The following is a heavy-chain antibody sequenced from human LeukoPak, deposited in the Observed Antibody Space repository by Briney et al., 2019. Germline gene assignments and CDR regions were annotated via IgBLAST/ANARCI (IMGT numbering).Heavy chain of an antibody. Sequence: GGSLRLSCAASGFTFSSYAMSWVRQAPGKGLEWVSAISGSGGSTYYADSVKGRFTISRGNAKNSLYLHMNSLRAEDTAVYYCARYRFVVGATDSFDIWGQGTMVTVSS. V-gene: IGHV3-23*01. J-gene: IGHJ3*02. CDR3: ARYRFVVGATDSFDI. CDR2: ISGSGGST. CDR1: GFTFSSYA. D-gene: IGHD1-26*01.